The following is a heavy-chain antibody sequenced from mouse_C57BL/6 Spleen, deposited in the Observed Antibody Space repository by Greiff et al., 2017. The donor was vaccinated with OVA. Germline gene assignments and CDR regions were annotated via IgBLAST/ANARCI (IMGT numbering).Heavy chain of an antibody. J-gene: IGHJ2*01. D-gene: IGHD2-5*01. CDR3: ARRDYSNHPDY. CDR1: GYTFTDYN. Sequence: EVKLQQSGPELVKPGASVKMSCKASGYTFTDYNMPWVKQIHGKSLEWIGYINPNNGGTSYNQKFKGKATLTGNKSSSTAYMELRSLTSEDSAVYYCARRDYSNHPDYGGQGTTLTVSS. CDR2: INPNNGGT. V-gene: IGHV1-22*01.